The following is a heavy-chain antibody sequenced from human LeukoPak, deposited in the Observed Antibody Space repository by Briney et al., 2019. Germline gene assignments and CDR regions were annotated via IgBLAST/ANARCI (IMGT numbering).Heavy chain of an antibody. V-gene: IGHV3-23*01. CDR2: IGNNGGGI. J-gene: IGHJ4*02. Sequence: GGSLRLSCAASGFTFTSYTMYWVRQAPGKGLEWVSIIGNNGGGIHYADSVRGRFTISRDNSKNTLYLQMTNLRVDDTALYYCAIDPNWETHNWGQGVLVTVSP. CDR3: AIDPNWETHN. D-gene: IGHD7-27*01. CDR1: GFTFTSYT.